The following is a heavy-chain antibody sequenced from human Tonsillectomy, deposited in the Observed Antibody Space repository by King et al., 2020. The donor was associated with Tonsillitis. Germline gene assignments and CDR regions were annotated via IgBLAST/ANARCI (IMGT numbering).Heavy chain of an antibody. V-gene: IGHV3-15*01. D-gene: IGHD3-22*01. Sequence: EVQLVQSGGGLVNPGGSLRLSCAASGFPFSKAWMTWVRQAPGKGLEWVGHIKNKNEGETTDFAAPVKGRFSISRDDSKAMLYLQLNSLKTDDTAVYYCTTDWGSGHYWVRAFDLWGQGTMVTVSS. J-gene: IGHJ3*01. CDR1: GFPFSKAW. CDR2: IKNKNEGETT. CDR3: TTDWGSGHYWVRAFDL.